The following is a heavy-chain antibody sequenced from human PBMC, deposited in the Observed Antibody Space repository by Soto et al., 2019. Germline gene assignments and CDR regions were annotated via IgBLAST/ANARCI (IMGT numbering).Heavy chain of an antibody. V-gene: IGHV3-23*01. D-gene: IGHD2-21*02. CDR2: ISGSGGST. CDR3: AKDWVVVTADSYYGMDV. Sequence: PGGSLRLPCAASGFTFSSYAMSWVRQAPGKGLEWVSAISGSGGSTYYADSVKGRFTISRDNSKNTLYLQMNSLRAEDTAVYYCAKDWVVVTADSYYGMDVWSQGTTVTSP. CDR1: GFTFSSYA. J-gene: IGHJ6*02.